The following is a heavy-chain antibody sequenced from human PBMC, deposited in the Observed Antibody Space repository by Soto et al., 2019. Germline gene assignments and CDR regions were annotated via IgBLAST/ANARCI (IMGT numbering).Heavy chain of an antibody. CDR1: GYSFTSYW. CDR2: IYPGDSDT. CDR3: ARVELSVFTPYNWFDP. J-gene: IGHJ5*02. D-gene: IGHD1-7*01. Sequence: PGERLKSSGKGSGYSFTSYWIGWMSQMNGKGLEWMGIIYPGDSDTRYSPSFQGQVTISADKSISTAYLQWSSLKASDTAMYYCARVELSVFTPYNWFDPWGQGTLVTVSS. V-gene: IGHV5-51*03.